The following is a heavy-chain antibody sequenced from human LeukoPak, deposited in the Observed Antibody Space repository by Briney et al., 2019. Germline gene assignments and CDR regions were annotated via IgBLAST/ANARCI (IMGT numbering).Heavy chain of an antibody. Sequence: GESLKISCKGSGYRFTSYWIGWVRQMPGKGLERMGIIYPGDSDTRYSPSFQGQVTISADKSISTAYLQWSSLKASDTAMYYCARHSIDCSSTSCYNYYYYYMDVWGKGATVTVSS. V-gene: IGHV5-51*01. D-gene: IGHD2-2*02. J-gene: IGHJ6*03. CDR3: ARHSIDCSSTSCYNYYYYYMDV. CDR1: GYRFTSYW. CDR2: IYPGDSDT.